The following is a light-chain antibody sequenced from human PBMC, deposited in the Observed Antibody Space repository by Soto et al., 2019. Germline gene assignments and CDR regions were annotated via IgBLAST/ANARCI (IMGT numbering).Light chain of an antibody. V-gene: IGKV3-20*01. CDR2: GAS. CDR1: QSVSSSY. Sequence: EIVLTQSPGPLSLSPGERATLSCRASQSVSSSYLAWYQQKPGQAPRLLIYGASSRATGIPDRFSGSGSGTDFTLTISRLESEDFEVYYCQQYGSSPGTFGQGTKVEIK. J-gene: IGKJ1*01. CDR3: QQYGSSPGT.